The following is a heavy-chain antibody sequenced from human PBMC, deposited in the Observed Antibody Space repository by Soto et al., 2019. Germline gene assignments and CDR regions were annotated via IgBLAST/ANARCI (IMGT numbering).Heavy chain of an antibody. D-gene: IGHD6-6*01. V-gene: IGHV4-31*03. CDR3: ARVGHSSSSEGANWFDP. CDR1: GGSISSGGYY. CDR2: IYYSGST. J-gene: IGHJ5*02. Sequence: SETLSLTCTVSGGSISSGGYYWSWIRQHPGKGLEWIGYIYYSGSTYYNPSLKRRVTRSVDTSKNQFTLNLSSVTAADTAVYYCARVGHSSSSEGANWFDPWGQGTLVTVSS.